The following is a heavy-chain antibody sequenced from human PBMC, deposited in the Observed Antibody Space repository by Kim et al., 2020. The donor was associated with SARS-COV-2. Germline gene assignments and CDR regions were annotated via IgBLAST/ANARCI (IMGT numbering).Heavy chain of an antibody. Sequence: GGSLRLSCAASGFTVSSNYMSWVRQAPGKGLEWVSVIYSGGSTYYADSVKGRFTISRDNSKNTLYLQMNSLRAEDTAVYYCARDRGLTPSEVGIYYYGMDVWGQGTTVTVSS. V-gene: IGHV3-53*01. J-gene: IGHJ6*02. CDR3: ARDRGLTPSEVGIYYYGMDV. D-gene: IGHD3-10*01. CDR1: GFTVSSNY. CDR2: IYSGGST.